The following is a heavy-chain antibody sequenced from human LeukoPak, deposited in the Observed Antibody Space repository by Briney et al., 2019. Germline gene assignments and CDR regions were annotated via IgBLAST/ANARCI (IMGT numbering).Heavy chain of an antibody. V-gene: IGHV3-11*01. CDR3: ARDSIVRGNIGNDMDV. Sequence: NTGGSLRLSCAASGFTFSDYYMSWIRQAPGKGLEWVSYISHSDRTMYYADSVKGRFTISRDNAKNSLYLQMNSLRAGDTAVYYCARDSIVRGNIGNDMDVWGKGTTVTVSS. D-gene: IGHD2-8*01. CDR1: GFTFSDYY. J-gene: IGHJ6*03. CDR2: ISHSDRTM.